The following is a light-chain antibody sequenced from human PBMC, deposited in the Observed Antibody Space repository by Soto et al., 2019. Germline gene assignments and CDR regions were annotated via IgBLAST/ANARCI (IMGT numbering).Light chain of an antibody. Sequence: QSVLTQPPSASGTPGQRVTISCSGSSSNIGSNYVYWYQQLPGTAPKLHIYRNNQRPSGVPDRFSGSKSGNPASLAISGLQSEDEADHYCAARDASRRGHVVFGGGTKLTVL. CDR1: SSNIGSNY. J-gene: IGLJ2*01. V-gene: IGLV1-47*01. CDR2: RNN. CDR3: AARDASRRGHVV.